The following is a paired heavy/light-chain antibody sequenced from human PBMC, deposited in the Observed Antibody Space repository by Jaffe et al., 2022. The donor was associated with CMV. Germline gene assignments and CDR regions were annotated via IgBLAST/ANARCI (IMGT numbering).Light chain of an antibody. CDR2: DAS. CDR1: QSVARK. J-gene: IGKJ1*01. CDR3: QQYNNWSRGT. Sequence: EIVMTQSPATLSVSPGERATLSCRASQSVARKLAWYQQKPGQAPRLLIYDASTRVTGIPARFSGSGSGTEFTLTISSLQSEDYAVYHCQQYNNWSRGTFGQGTKVEIK. V-gene: IGKV3D-15*01.
Heavy chain of an antibody. CDR1: GGSISSSSHY. Sequence: QLQLQESGPGLVKPSETLSLTCTVSGGSISSSSHYWGWIRQPPGKGLEWIGSIYYGGNTYYNPSLKSRVTITVDTSKNQFSLNLTSMTAADTAVFYCARHYYDYSAYVDYWGQGTLVTVSS. CDR2: IYYGGNT. D-gene: IGHD3-16*01. CDR3: ARHYYDYSAYVDY. V-gene: IGHV4-39*01. J-gene: IGHJ4*02.